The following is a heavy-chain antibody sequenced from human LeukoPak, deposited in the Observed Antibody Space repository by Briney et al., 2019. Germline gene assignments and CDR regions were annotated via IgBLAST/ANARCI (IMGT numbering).Heavy chain of an antibody. CDR1: GGSISSYY. CDR3: ARQTYYYDSSGYHYYFDY. V-gene: IGHV4-59*08. Sequence: SETLSLTCTVSGGSISSYYWSWIRQPPGKGLEWIGYIYYSGITNYNPSLKSRVTISVDTSKNQFSLKLSSVSASDTAVYYCARQTYYYDSSGYHYYFDYSGQGTLVAVSS. CDR2: IYYSGIT. J-gene: IGHJ4*02. D-gene: IGHD3-22*01.